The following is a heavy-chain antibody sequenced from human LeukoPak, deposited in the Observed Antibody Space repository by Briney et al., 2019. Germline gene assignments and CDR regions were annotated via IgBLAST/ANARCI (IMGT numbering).Heavy chain of an antibody. D-gene: IGHD6-19*01. Sequence: PSETLSLTCAVSGVPFSNYYWSWARQSPRQGLEWIGEINHSGYTNYNPSLKSRVTMSIDTSKNQFSLILTSVTAADAGVYYCTRAVAGHPDWGQGTLVTVSS. CDR2: INHSGYT. CDR3: TRAVAGHPD. J-gene: IGHJ4*02. V-gene: IGHV4-34*01. CDR1: GVPFSNYY.